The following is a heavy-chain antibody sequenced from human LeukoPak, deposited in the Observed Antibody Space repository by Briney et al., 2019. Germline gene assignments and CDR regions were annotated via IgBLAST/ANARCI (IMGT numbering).Heavy chain of an antibody. J-gene: IGHJ4*02. V-gene: IGHV3-30*02. Sequence: GGSLRLSCAASGFTFSSYGMHWVRQAPGKGLEWVAFIRYDRSNKYYADSVKGRFTISRDNSKNTLYLQMNSLRAEDTAVYYCAKDGSPKHVDFDYWGQGALVTVSS. CDR2: IRYDRSNK. CDR1: GFTFSSYG. CDR3: AKDGSPKHVDFDY. D-gene: IGHD3-10*01.